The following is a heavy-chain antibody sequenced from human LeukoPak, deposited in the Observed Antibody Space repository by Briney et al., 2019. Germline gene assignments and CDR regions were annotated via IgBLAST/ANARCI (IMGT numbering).Heavy chain of an antibody. CDR2: IYPGDSDT. J-gene: IGHJ4*02. Sequence: GESLKISCKGSGSSFTTYWIGWVRQMPGKGLEWMGIIYPGDSDTRYSPPFQGQVTISADKSISTAYLQWSSLKASDTAIYYCARQDYGGNSFVDYWGQGTLVTVSS. CDR1: GSSFTTYW. V-gene: IGHV5-51*01. CDR3: ARQDYGGNSFVDY. D-gene: IGHD4-23*01.